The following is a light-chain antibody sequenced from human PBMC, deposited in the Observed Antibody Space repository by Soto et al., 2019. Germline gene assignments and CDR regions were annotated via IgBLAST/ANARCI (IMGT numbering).Light chain of an antibody. Sequence: QSALTQPASVSGSPRQSITISCTGTSSDVGGYNYVSWYQHHPGKAPKLMIYDVSNRPSGVSNRFSGSKSGNTASLTISGLQAEDEAEYYCSSNTNTSVVFGGGTKLTVL. CDR1: SSDVGGYNY. V-gene: IGLV2-14*01. CDR2: DVS. CDR3: SSNTNTSVV. J-gene: IGLJ2*01.